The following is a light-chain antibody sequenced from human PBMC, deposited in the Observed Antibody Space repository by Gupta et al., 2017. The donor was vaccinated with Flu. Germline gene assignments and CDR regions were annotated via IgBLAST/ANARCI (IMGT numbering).Light chain of an antibody. Sequence: QSALPQPPSASGSPGQSVTISCTATSSDVVGYNYVSWYQQHPGKVPILMIYEVSKRPSGVPDRFSGSKSGNTASLTVSGLQAEDEADYYCSSYAGSNNLLFGGGTKLTVL. CDR2: EVS. J-gene: IGLJ2*01. CDR1: SSDVVGYNY. V-gene: IGLV2-8*01. CDR3: SSYAGSNNLL.